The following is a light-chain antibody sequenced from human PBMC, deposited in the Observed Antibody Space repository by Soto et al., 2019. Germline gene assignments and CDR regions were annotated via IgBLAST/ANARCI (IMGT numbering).Light chain of an antibody. V-gene: IGKV3-20*01. CDR2: GAS. J-gene: IGKJ1*01. CDR3: QQYGSSPWGS. Sequence: EIVLTQSPGTLSLSPGERATLSCRASQSVSSSYLAWYQQKPGQAPRLLIYGASSRATGIPDRFSGSGSGTAFTLTISRREPEDFAVYYCQQYGSSPWGSFGQGTKVEIK. CDR1: QSVSSSY.